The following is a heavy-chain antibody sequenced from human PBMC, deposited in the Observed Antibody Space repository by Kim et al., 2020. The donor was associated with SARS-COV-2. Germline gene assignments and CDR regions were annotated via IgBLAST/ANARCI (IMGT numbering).Heavy chain of an antibody. V-gene: IGHV4-4*07. D-gene: IGHD2-2*02. Sequence: SETLSLTCIVSGGSISSYYWSWIRQPAGKGLEWIGRIYSSGSTNYNPSLKSRVTMSVDTSKNQFPLKMNSVTAADTAVYYCARSLYMTPRYYYGLDVWGQGTTVTVSS. CDR3: ARSLYMTPRYYYGLDV. J-gene: IGHJ6*02. CDR2: IYSSGST. CDR1: GGSISSYY.